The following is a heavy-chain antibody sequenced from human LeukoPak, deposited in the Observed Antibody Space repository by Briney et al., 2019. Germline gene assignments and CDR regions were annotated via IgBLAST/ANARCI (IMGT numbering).Heavy chain of an antibody. CDR2: INHSGST. CDR3: ASKAKYSSRAARPGWGDWFDP. CDR1: GGSFSGYY. Sequence: SETLSLTCAVYGGSFSGYYWSWIRQPPGKGLEGNGEINHSGSTNYNQSLKSRVTISADPSKNQLPPKPSSVPAGDRAVYYCASKAKYSSRAARPGWGDWFDPWGQGTLVTVSS. D-gene: IGHD6-6*01. V-gene: IGHV4-34*01. J-gene: IGHJ5*02.